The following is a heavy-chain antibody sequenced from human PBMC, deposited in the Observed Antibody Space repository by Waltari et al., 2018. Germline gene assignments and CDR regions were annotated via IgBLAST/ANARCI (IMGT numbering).Heavy chain of an antibody. Sequence: QVQLVQSGSELKKPGASVKVSCKASGYTFTSHALISVRQAPGQGLEWMGWINTNTGNPTYAQGFTGRFVFALDTAVSTAYLQISSLKAEDTAVYYCAREISGARSPDFDYWGQGTLVTVSS. CDR2: INTNTGNP. CDR3: AREISGARSPDFDY. D-gene: IGHD1-26*01. CDR1: GYTFTSHA. J-gene: IGHJ4*02. V-gene: IGHV7-4-1*02.